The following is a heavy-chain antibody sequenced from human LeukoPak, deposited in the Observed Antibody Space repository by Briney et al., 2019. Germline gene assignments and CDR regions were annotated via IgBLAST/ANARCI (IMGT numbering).Heavy chain of an antibody. CDR1: GFSFSGYY. Sequence: SETLSLTCAVYGFSFSGYYWTWLRQSPEKGLEGIGEINHSGSTSYNPSLKSQVTISVDTSKNQFSLKLTSVTAADTAVYYCARGPLLTHRRYFDFWGQGTLVTVSS. CDR3: ARGPLLTHRRYFDF. V-gene: IGHV4-34*01. D-gene: IGHD3-9*01. CDR2: INHSGST. J-gene: IGHJ4*02.